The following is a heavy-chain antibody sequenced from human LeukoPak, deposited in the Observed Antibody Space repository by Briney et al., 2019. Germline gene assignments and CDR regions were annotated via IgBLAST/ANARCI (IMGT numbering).Heavy chain of an antibody. CDR2: IIPILGVA. V-gene: IGHV1-69*04. D-gene: IGHD1-26*01. CDR1: GGTFSSYA. Sequence: GASVKVSCKASGGTFSSYAISWVRQAPGQGLEWMGRIIPILGVANYAQKFQGRVTITADKSTGTAYMELSSLRSEDTAVYYCARTGNGGSYYPNFDYWGQGTLVTVSS. J-gene: IGHJ4*02. CDR3: ARTGNGGSYYPNFDY.